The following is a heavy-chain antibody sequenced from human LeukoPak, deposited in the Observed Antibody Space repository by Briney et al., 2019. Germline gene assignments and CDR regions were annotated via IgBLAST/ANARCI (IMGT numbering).Heavy chain of an antibody. CDR1: GFIFSSYG. CDR3: SRGSGWLSVY. Sequence: PGRSLRLSCAASGFIFSSYGMHWVRQAPGKGLEWIGFISGGTTEYAASVKGRFTISRDDSTSIAYLQMNSLTTEDTAVYYCSRGSGWLSVYWGQGTLVTVSS. CDR2: ISGGTT. D-gene: IGHD6-19*01. V-gene: IGHV3-49*04. J-gene: IGHJ4*02.